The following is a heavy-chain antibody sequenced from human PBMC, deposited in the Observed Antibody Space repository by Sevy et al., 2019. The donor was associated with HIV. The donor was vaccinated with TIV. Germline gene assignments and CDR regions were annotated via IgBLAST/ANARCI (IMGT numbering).Heavy chain of an antibody. V-gene: IGHV1-24*01. J-gene: IGHJ4*02. Sequence: ASVKVSCKVSGYTLTELSIHWVRQAPGKGLEWMGGFDPGDGETIYAQKFQGRVTMTEDTYTDTAYIELSRLRSEDTAVDYCAAPRGGEGDYYDSSGYYFFDYWGQGTLVTVSS. CDR3: AAPRGGEGDYYDSSGYYFFDY. CDR2: FDPGDGET. D-gene: IGHD3-22*01. CDR1: GYTLTELS.